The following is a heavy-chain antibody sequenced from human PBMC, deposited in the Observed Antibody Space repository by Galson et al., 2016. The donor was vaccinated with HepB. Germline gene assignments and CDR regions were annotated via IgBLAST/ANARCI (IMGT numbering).Heavy chain of an antibody. CDR2: ISFDGSNQ. V-gene: IGHV3-30*03. CDR3: ARDSYCTRTICYPYYFDF. J-gene: IGHJ4*01. D-gene: IGHD2-2*01. CDR1: GFTFSASG. Sequence: SLRLSCAASGFTFSASGMHWVRQAPGKGPEWLAVISFDGSNQFYADSVKGRFTISRDNSNNTLHLQMHSLRVEDTALYYCARDSYCTRTICYPYYFDFWGHGTLVAFSS.